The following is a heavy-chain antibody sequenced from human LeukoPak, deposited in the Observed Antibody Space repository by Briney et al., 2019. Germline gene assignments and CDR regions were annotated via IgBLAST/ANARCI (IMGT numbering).Heavy chain of an antibody. CDR3: ARETDFWD. D-gene: IGHD3-3*01. V-gene: IGHV1-2*02. Sequence: GASVKVSCKVSGYTLSELPMHWVRQAPGQGLEWMGWINPNSGGTNYAQKFQGRVTMTRDTSISTAYMDLSSLRSDDTAVYYCARETDFWDWGQGTLVTVSS. CDR1: GYTLSELP. J-gene: IGHJ4*02. CDR2: INPNSGGT.